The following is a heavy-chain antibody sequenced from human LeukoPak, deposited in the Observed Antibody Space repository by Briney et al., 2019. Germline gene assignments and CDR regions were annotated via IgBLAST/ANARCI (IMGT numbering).Heavy chain of an antibody. Sequence: GGSLRLSCAASGFIFSDYSLNWVRQAPGKGLEWVSSIGSSSSDKSYADSVKGRFTISRDNAKNSVDLQMNSLRAEDTAVYYCARDRSPLYYDSSGHDFGGQGTLVTVSS. J-gene: IGHJ4*02. CDR1: GFIFSDYS. CDR3: ARDRSPLYYDSSGHDF. V-gene: IGHV3-21*01. D-gene: IGHD3-22*01. CDR2: IGSSSSDK.